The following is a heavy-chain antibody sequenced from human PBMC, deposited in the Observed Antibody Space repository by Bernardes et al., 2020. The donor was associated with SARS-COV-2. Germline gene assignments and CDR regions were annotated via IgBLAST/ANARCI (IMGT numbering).Heavy chain of an antibody. V-gene: IGHV4-4*07. CDR2: IYTSGST. CDR1: GGSISSYY. J-gene: IGHJ6*02. Sequence: SETLSLTCTVSGGSISSYYWSWIRQPAGKGLEWIGRIYTSGSTNYNPSLKSRVTMSVDTSKNQFSLKLSSVTAADTAVYYCAREWWEDTAMDKNQLHYYYGMDVWGQGTTVTVSS. D-gene: IGHD5-18*01. CDR3: AREWWEDTAMDKNQLHYYYGMDV.